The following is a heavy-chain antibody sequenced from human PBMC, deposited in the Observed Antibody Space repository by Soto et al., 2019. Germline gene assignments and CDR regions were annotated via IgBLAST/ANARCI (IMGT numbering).Heavy chain of an antibody. Sequence: GGSLRLSCAASGFTFSSYGMHWVRQAPGKGLEWVAVISYDGSNKYYADSVKGRFTISRDNSKNTLYLQMNSLRAEDTAVYYCAKEAHSGYFSSGAARVAFDTWGQGTMVTVS. CDR1: GFTFSSYG. D-gene: IGHD3-22*01. CDR3: AKEAHSGYFSSGAARVAFDT. CDR2: ISYDGSNK. V-gene: IGHV3-30*18. J-gene: IGHJ3*02.